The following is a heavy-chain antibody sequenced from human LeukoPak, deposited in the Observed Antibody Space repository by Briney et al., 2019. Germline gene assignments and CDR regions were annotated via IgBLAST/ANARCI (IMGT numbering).Heavy chain of an antibody. J-gene: IGHJ4*02. Sequence: GGSLRLSCEASGFTFSDSAMSWVRQASGRGLEWVSLISASGGNSYYADSVKGRFTVSRDSSKNTLHLQMSSLRAEDTAVYYCARDIELSCWGQGTLVTVSS. V-gene: IGHV3-23*01. CDR3: ARDIELSC. CDR1: GFTFSDSA. D-gene: IGHD1-26*01. CDR2: ISASGGNS.